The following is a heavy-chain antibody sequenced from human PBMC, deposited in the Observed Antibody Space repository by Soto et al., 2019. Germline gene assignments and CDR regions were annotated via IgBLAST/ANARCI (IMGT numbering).Heavy chain of an antibody. J-gene: IGHJ4*02. CDR2: ISGSRSYR. CDR1: GFTFGDYG. CDR3: ARSNYFAIDY. Sequence: EVQLVESGGGLVKPGGSLRLSCAASGFTFGDYGFNWVRQAPGKGLEWVSSISGSRSYRYYADSMKGRFTISRDNAKNSLFLEMYILGAEETGVYYCARSNYFAIDYWGQGVLVTVSS. D-gene: IGHD4-4*01. V-gene: IGHV3-21*01.